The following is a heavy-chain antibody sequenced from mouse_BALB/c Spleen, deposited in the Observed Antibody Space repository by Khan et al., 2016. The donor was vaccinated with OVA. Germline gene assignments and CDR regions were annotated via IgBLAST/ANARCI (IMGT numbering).Heavy chain of an antibody. CDR3: ARKDYYDYDPFPY. J-gene: IGHJ3*01. Sequence: EVQLQESGPGLVKPSQSLSLTCAATGYSISSEYTSNLLRPFPGNKLEWTGFISYSGYTRYNPSLKSRISITRDTTKNQFFLQLNSVTSEDTATYYCARKDYYDYDPFPYWGQGTLVTVSA. V-gene: IGHV3-2*02. CDR1: GYSISSEYT. CDR2: ISYSGYT. D-gene: IGHD2-4*01.